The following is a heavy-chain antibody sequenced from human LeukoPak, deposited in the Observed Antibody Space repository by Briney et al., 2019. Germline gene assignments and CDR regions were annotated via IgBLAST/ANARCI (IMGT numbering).Heavy chain of an antibody. CDR2: FDPEDGET. Sequence: ASVNVSCKVSGYTLTESSMHWVRQAPGKGLEWMGGFDPEDGETIYAQKFQGRVTMTEDTSTDTAYMELNSLRSEDTAVYYCTTGVSSSWLLDYWGQGTLVTVSS. J-gene: IGHJ4*02. V-gene: IGHV1-24*01. CDR3: TTGVSSSWLLDY. CDR1: GYTLTESS. D-gene: IGHD6-13*01.